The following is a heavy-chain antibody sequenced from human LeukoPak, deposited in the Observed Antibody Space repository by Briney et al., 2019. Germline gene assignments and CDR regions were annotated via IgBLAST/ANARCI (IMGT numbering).Heavy chain of an antibody. Sequence: AGGSLRLSCAASGFTFSSYAMSWVRQAPGKGLEWVSAISGSGGSTYYADSVKGRFTISRDNSKNTLYLQMNSLRAEDTAVYYCAKADDSSGYYYVLLRLYYFDYWGQGTLVTVSS. CDR3: AKADDSSGYYYVLLRLYYFDY. V-gene: IGHV3-23*01. CDR2: ISGSGGST. J-gene: IGHJ4*02. CDR1: GFTFSSYA. D-gene: IGHD3-22*01.